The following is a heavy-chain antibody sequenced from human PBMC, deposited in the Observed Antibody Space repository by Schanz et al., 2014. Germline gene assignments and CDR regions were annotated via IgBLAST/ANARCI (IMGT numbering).Heavy chain of an antibody. CDR1: GFTFSDYW. Sequence: EVQLVESGGGLVQPGGSLRLSCTASGFTFSDYWMSWVRQAPGKGPEWVANIKQDESEKYYVDSVKGRFTISRDNAKNSLFLQMNSLRPEDTAVYYCARGRVLESWGQGTLVTVSS. D-gene: IGHD1-1*01. CDR2: IKQDESEK. V-gene: IGHV3-7*02. CDR3: ARGRVLES. J-gene: IGHJ5*02.